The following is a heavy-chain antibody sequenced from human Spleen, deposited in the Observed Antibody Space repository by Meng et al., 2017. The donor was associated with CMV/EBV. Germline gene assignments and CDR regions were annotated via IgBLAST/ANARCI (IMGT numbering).Heavy chain of an antibody. Sequence: SCKASGYTFTSYYMHWVRQAPGQGLEWMGIINPSGGSTSYAQKFQGRVTMTRDTSTSTVYMELSSLRSEDTAVYYCARDLGGGATPHWGQGTLVTVSS. D-gene: IGHD1-26*01. CDR2: INPSGGST. CDR1: GYTFTSYY. J-gene: IGHJ4*02. V-gene: IGHV1-46*01. CDR3: ARDLGGGATPH.